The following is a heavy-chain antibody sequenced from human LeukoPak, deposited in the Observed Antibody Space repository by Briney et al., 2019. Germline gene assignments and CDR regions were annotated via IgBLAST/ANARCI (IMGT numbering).Heavy chain of an antibody. CDR1: GGSISSYY. CDR3: ARSVTPEAFDI. J-gene: IGHJ3*02. D-gene: IGHD5/OR15-5a*01. Sequence: PSETLSLTCTVSGGSISSYYWSWIRQPPGKGLEWIGYIYYSGSTNYNPSLKSRVTISVDTSKNQFSLKRSSVTAADTAVYYCARSVTPEAFDIWGQGTMVTVSS. V-gene: IGHV4-59*01. CDR2: IYYSGST.